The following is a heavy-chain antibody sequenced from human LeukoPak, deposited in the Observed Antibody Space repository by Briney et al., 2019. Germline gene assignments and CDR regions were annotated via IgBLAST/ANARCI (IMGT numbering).Heavy chain of an antibody. J-gene: IGHJ6*03. CDR1: GFTFSSYS. Sequence: GGSLRLSCAASGFTFSSYSMNWVRQAPGKGLEWVSSISSSSYIYYADSVKGRFTISRDNAKNSLYLQMNSLRAEDTAVYYCAREASGSLLSTDYMDVWGKGTTVTVSS. CDR2: ISSSSYI. V-gene: IGHV3-21*01. CDR3: AREASGSLLSTDYMDV. D-gene: IGHD1-26*01.